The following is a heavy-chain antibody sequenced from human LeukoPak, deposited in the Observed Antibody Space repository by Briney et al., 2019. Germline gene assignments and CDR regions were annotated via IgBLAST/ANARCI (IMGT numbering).Heavy chain of an antibody. Sequence: ASVKVSCKASGYTFTSYYVHWVRQAPGQGLEWMGWINPNSGGTNYAQKFQGRVTMTRDTSISTACMELSRLRSDDTAVYYCARQPKEYYYYMDVWGKGTMVTVSS. CDR1: GYTFTSYY. CDR3: ARQPKEYYYYMDV. CDR2: INPNSGGT. V-gene: IGHV1-2*02. J-gene: IGHJ6*03.